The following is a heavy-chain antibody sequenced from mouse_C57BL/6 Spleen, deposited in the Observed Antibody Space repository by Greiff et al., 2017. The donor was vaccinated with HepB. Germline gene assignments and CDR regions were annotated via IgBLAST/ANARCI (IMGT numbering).Heavy chain of an antibody. CDR1: GYTFTDYY. J-gene: IGHJ4*01. D-gene: IGHD2-1*01. Sequence: VQLQQSGPELVKPGASVKISCKASGYTFTDYYMNWVKQSHGKSLEWIGDINPNNGGTSYNQKFKGKATLTVDKSSITAYMELRSLTSEDSAVYYCARREVYYGNSMDYWGQGTSVTVSS. V-gene: IGHV1-26*01. CDR2: INPNNGGT. CDR3: ARREVYYGNSMDY.